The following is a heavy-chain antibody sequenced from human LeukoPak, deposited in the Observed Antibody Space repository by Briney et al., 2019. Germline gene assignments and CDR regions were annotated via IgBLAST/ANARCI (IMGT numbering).Heavy chain of an antibody. Sequence: GGSLRLSCAASGFTFSSYWMNWVRQAPGMGLEWVANIKQDGSEKYYVDSVKGRFTISRDNAKSSLYLQMSTLRAEDTAVYYCARSYSSSPGDYWGQGTLVTVSS. D-gene: IGHD6-6*01. CDR2: IKQDGSEK. CDR3: ARSYSSSPGDY. J-gene: IGHJ4*02. V-gene: IGHV3-7*01. CDR1: GFTFSSYW.